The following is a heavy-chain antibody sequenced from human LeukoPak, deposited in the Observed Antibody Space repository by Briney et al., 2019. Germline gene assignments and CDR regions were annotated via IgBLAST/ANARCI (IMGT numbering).Heavy chain of an antibody. CDR1: GGSISSYY. J-gene: IGHJ4*02. Sequence: SETLSLTCTVSGGSISSYYWSWIRQPPGKGLEWIGYIYYSGSINYNPSLKSRVTISVDTSKNQFSLKLGSVTAADTAVYYCARYSGSYSGSDYWGQGTLVTVSS. CDR3: ARYSGSYSGSDY. V-gene: IGHV4-59*08. D-gene: IGHD1-26*01. CDR2: IYYSGSI.